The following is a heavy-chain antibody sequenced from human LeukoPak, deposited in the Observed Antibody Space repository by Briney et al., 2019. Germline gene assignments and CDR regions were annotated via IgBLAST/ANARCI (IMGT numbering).Heavy chain of an antibody. V-gene: IGHV4-39*01. CDR3: SRRLLDWLAHDY. CDR1: GGYMGVSNHY. J-gene: IGHJ4*02. CDR2: IFYSGST. Sequence: PSETLSLTRTVSGGYMGVSNHYWGWFRQPPGKGLEWIGSIFYSGSTFYNPSFQSRITISVDTSKNQFSLKLGSVTAADTAVYYCSRRLLDWLAHDYWGRGSLVTVSS. D-gene: IGHD3/OR15-3a*01.